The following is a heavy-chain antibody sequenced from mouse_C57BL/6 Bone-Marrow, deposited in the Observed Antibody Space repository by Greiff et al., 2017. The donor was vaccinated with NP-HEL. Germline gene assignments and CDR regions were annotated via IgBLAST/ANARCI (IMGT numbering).Heavy chain of an antibody. J-gene: IGHJ4*01. D-gene: IGHD3-3*01. CDR3: ARWGTALYAMDY. CDR1: GYSFTGYY. V-gene: IGHV1-42*01. CDR2: INPSTGGT. Sequence: VQLKQSGPELVKPGASVKISCKASGYSFTGYYMNWVKQSPEKSLEWIGEINPSTGGTTYNQKFKAKATLTVDKSSSTAYMQLKSLTSEDSAVYYCARWGTALYAMDYWGQGTSVTVSS.